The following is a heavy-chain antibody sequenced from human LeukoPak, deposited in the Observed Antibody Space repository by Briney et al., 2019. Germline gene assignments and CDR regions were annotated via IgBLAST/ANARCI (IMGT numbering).Heavy chain of an antibody. D-gene: IGHD2-2*01. J-gene: IGHJ6*02. V-gene: IGHV4-59*01. Sequence: SETLSLTCTVSGGSISSYYWSWIRQPPGKGLEWIGYIYYSGSTNYNPSLKSRVTISVDTSKNQFSLKLSSVTAADTAVYYCARNSPLYCSSTSCYGLGYYYGMDVWGQGTTVTVSS. CDR3: ARNSPLYCSSTSCYGLGYYYGMDV. CDR2: IYYSGST. CDR1: GGSISSYY.